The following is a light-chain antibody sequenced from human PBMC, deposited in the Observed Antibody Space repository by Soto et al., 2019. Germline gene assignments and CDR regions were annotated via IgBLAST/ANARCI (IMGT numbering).Light chain of an antibody. CDR3: GTWDSSLSVHV. V-gene: IGLV1-51*01. CDR2: DNN. J-gene: IGLJ1*01. CDR1: SSNIGNNY. Sequence: QSVLTHPPSVSAAPGQKVTISCSGTSSNIGNNYVSWYQQLPGTAPKLLIYDNNQRPSGIPDRFSGSKSGTSATLGITGLQTGDEADYYCGTWDSSLSVHVFGTGTKVTVL.